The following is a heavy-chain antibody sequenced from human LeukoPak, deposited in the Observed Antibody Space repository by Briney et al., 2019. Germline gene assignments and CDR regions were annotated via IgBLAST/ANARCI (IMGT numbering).Heavy chain of an antibody. V-gene: IGHV3-7*03. CDR3: AREYSSGWADAFDI. Sequence: PGGSLRLSCAASGFTFSSYWMSWVRQAPGKGLEWVANIKQDGSEKYYVDSVKGRFTISRDNAKNSLYLQMNSLRAEDTAVYYCAREYSSGWADAFDIWGQGTMVTVSS. J-gene: IGHJ3*02. CDR1: GFTFSSYW. D-gene: IGHD6-19*01. CDR2: IKQDGSEK.